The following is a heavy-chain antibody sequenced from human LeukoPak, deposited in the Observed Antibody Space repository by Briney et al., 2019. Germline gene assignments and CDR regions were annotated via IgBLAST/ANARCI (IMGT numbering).Heavy chain of an antibody. J-gene: IGHJ6*02. CDR2: IYYSGST. CDR1: GGSISSGDYY. V-gene: IGHV4-30-4*01. Sequence: SETLSLTCTVSGGSISSGDYYWSWIRQPPGKGLEWIGYIYYSGSTYYNPSLKSLVTISVDTSKNQYSLKLSSVTAADTAVYYCASSDGGYPHYYYGMDVWGQGTTVTVSS. D-gene: IGHD4-17*01. CDR3: ASSDGGYPHYYYGMDV.